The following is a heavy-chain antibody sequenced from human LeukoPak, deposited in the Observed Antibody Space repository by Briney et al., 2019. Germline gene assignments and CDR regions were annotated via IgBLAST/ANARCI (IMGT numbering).Heavy chain of an antibody. CDR2: IIPILGIA. D-gene: IGHD4-11*01. V-gene: IGHV1-69*04. Sequence: ASVKVSCKASVGTFSSYAISWVGQAPGQGLEGVGRIIPILGIANYAQKFQGRVTITAHKSTRTAYMELSSLRSEDTAVHYCARNLPYDYSNYSHYWGQGTLVTVSS. CDR3: ARNLPYDYSNYSHY. CDR1: VGTFSSYA. J-gene: IGHJ4*02.